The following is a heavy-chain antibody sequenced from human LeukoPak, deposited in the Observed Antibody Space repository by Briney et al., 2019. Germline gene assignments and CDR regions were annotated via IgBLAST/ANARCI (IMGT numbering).Heavy chain of an antibody. CDR1: GFTFSNAW. Sequence: GGSLRLSCAASGFTFSNAWMSWVRQAPGKGLEWVSAISGSGGSTYYADSVKGRFTISRDNSKNTLYLQMNSLRAEDTAVYYCAKDLAPFPSSFGYWGQGTLVTVSS. J-gene: IGHJ4*02. CDR3: AKDLAPFPSSFGY. CDR2: ISGSGGST. V-gene: IGHV3-23*01. D-gene: IGHD3-16*01.